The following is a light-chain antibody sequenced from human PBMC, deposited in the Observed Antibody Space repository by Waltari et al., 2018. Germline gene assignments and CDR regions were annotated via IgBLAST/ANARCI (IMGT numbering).Light chain of an antibody. V-gene: IGLV2-8*01. CDR3: TSYAGSNILV. CDR1: RSDVGGPNF. J-gene: IGLJ2*01. Sequence: QSALTQPPSASGSPGQSVTISCTGTRSDVGGPNFVSWYQQHPGKVPKLMIHEVSKRPSGVPDRFSGSKSGDTASLTVSGLQAEDEADYYCTSYAGSNILVFGGGTKLTVL. CDR2: EVS.